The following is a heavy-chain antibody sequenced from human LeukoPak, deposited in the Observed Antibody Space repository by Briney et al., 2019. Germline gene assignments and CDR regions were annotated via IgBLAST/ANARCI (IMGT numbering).Heavy chain of an antibody. D-gene: IGHD2-2*01. V-gene: IGHV3-30*02. J-gene: IGHJ4*02. CDR2: IRYDGSNK. CDR3: AKNRRCSSTSCYEFYFDY. Sequence: PGGSLRLSCAASGFTFSSYGMHWVRQAPGKGLEWVAFIRYDGSNKYYADSVKGRFTISRDNSKNTLYLQMNSLRAEDTAVYYCAKNRRCSSTSCYEFYFDYWGQGTLVTASS. CDR1: GFTFSSYG.